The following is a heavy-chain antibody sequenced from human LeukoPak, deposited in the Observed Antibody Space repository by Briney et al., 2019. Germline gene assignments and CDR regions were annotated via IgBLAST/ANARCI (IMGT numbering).Heavy chain of an antibody. D-gene: IGHD1-26*01. V-gene: IGHV3-23*01. J-gene: IGHJ4*02. Sequence: PGGSLRLSCAASGFTVSSNYMTWVRQAPEEGLEWVATISGSGGGTYYAASVKGRFTISRDDSKNTLYLQMNSLRAEDTAVYYCAKDLGRYRNNYFDYWGQGTLVTVSS. CDR3: AKDLGRYRNNYFDY. CDR2: ISGSGGGT. CDR1: GFTVSSNY.